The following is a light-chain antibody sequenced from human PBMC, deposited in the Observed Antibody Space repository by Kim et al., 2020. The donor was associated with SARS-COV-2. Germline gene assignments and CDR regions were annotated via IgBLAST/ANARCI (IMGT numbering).Light chain of an antibody. J-gene: IGKJ4*01. CDR1: QSLLYSSNNKNY. CDR2: WAS. Sequence: DIVMTQSPDSLAVSLGERATINCKSSQSLLYSSNNKNYLAWYQQKPVQPPKLLIYWASTRESGVPDRFSGSESGTDFTLTISSLQAEDVAVYYCQQYYSSPVTFGGGTKVDIK. V-gene: IGKV4-1*01. CDR3: QQYYSSPVT.